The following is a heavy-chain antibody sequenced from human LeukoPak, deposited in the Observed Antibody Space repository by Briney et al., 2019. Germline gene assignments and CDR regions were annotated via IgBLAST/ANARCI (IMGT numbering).Heavy chain of an antibody. CDR3: ARGDCSSTSCYEVRY. Sequence: SVKVSCKASGGTFSSYAISWVRQAPGQGLEWMGGNIPIFGTANYAQKFQGRVTITADESTSTAYMELSSLRSEDTAVYYCARGDCSSTSCYEVRYWGQGTLVTVSS. D-gene: IGHD2-2*01. CDR2: NIPIFGTA. CDR1: GGTFSSYA. V-gene: IGHV1-69*13. J-gene: IGHJ4*02.